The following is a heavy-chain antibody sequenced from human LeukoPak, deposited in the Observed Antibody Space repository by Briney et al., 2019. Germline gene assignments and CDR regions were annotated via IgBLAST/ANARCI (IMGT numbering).Heavy chain of an antibody. Sequence: PSETLSLTCTVSGGSISSYYWSWIRQPPGKGLEWIGYIYYSGSTNCNPSLKSRVTISVDTSKNQFSLKLSSVTAADTAVYYCARAKYDYVWGSYPFDYWGQGTLVTVSS. V-gene: IGHV4-59*01. CDR1: GGSISSYY. J-gene: IGHJ4*02. CDR3: ARAKYDYVWGSYPFDY. D-gene: IGHD3-16*02. CDR2: IYYSGST.